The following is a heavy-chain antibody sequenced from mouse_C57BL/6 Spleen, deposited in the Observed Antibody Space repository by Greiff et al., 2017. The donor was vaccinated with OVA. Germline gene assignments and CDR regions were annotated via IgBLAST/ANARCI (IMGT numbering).Heavy chain of an antibody. D-gene: IGHD2-10*02. CDR1: GYSFTDYN. Sequence: EVQLQQSGPELVKPGASVKISCKASGYSFTDYNMNWVKQSNGKSLEWIGVINPNYGTTSYNQKFKGKATLTVDQSYSTAYMQLNSLTSEDSAVYYCARWGQMKGYGNYGGFAYWGQGTLVTVSA. J-gene: IGHJ3*01. CDR2: INPNYGTT. V-gene: IGHV1-39*01. CDR3: ARWGQMKGYGNYGGFAY.